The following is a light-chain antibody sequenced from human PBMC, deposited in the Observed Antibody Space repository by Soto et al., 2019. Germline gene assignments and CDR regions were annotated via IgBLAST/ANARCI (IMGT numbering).Light chain of an antibody. CDR2: AAS. CDR3: QQTYITPPT. Sequence: DIQKTQSPSSLSASVGDRVTITCRASQGISRYLNWYQQKPGKAPKLLIFAASSLQSGVPSRFSGSGSGTDFTLTINSLQPEDFATYYCQQTYITPPTFGPGTKVDFK. J-gene: IGKJ3*01. V-gene: IGKV1-39*01. CDR1: QGISRY.